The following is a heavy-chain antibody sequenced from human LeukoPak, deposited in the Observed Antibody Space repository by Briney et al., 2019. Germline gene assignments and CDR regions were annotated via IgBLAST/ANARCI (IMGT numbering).Heavy chain of an antibody. CDR2: INSDGSST. V-gene: IGHV3-74*01. CDR3: ARVAIPGVFYFDY. Sequence: PWGSLRLSCAASGFTFSSYWMHWVRQAPGKGLVWVSRINSDGSSTSYADSVKGRFTISRDNAKNTLYLQMNSLRAEDTAVYYCARVAIPGVFYFDYWGQGTLVTVSS. J-gene: IGHJ4*02. D-gene: IGHD5-18*01. CDR1: GFTFSSYW.